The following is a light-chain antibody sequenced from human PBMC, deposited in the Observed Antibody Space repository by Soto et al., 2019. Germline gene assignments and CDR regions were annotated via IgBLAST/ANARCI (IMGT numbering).Light chain of an antibody. J-gene: IGKJ1*01. Sequence: EIVLTQSPATLSLSPGERATLSCRASESVSSYLAWYRQKPGQAPRLLIYDASNRATGIPARFSGSGSGTDFTLTISSLEPEEFAVYYCQQRSNWPPWTFGQGTKVEIK. V-gene: IGKV3-11*01. CDR2: DAS. CDR1: ESVSSY. CDR3: QQRSNWPPWT.